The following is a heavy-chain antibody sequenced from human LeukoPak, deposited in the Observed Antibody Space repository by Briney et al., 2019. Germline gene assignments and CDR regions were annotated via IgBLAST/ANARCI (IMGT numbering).Heavy chain of an antibody. V-gene: IGHV3-48*01. CDR3: ARKPSNSGIDY. CDR2: ISSSSSTI. Sequence: PGGSLRLSCAASGFTFSSYSMNWVRQAPGKGLEWVSYISSSSSTIYYADSVKGRFTISRGNAKNSLYLQMNSLRAEDTAVYYCARKPSNSGIDYWGQGTLVTVSS. CDR1: GFTFSSYS. J-gene: IGHJ4*02. D-gene: IGHD1-26*01.